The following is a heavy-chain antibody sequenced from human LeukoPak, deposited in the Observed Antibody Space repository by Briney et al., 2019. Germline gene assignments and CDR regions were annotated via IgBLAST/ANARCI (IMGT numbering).Heavy chain of an antibody. CDR2: IYTSGTI. V-gene: IGHV4-4*07. J-gene: IGHJ4*02. D-gene: IGHD3-22*01. CDR1: GGSISSYY. CDR3: ARIAYYYDSSEDY. Sequence: PSETLSLTCTVSGGSISSYYWSWIRQPAGTALEWIGRIYTSGTITYNPSLKSRVTMSVDTSKNQFSLKLSSVTAADTAVYYCARIAYYYDSSEDYWGQGTLVTVSS.